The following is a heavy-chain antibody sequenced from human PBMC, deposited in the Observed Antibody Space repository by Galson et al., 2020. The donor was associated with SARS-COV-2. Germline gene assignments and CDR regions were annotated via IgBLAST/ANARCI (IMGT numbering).Heavy chain of an antibody. V-gene: IGHV3-33*01. J-gene: IGHJ6*02. CDR2: IGYDGSNK. Sequence: TAGSLRLSCAASGFTFSPYGMHWVRQAPGTGLEWVALIGYDGSNKYDADSVKSQSTIHRDNSKNTLYLQMNSLRAEDTAVYYCARMRPYCSSTSCYHDYYGMDVWGQGTTVTVSS. CDR1: GFTFSPYG. CDR3: ARMRPYCSSTSCYHDYYGMDV. D-gene: IGHD2-2*01.